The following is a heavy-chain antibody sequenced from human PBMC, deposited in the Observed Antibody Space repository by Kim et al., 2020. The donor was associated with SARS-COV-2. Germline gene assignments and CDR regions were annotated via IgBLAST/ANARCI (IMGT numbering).Heavy chain of an antibody. CDR2: VDPGGART. Sequence: GGSLRLSCKASGFNFKDYYMHWVRQLPGGGLEWVARVDPGGARTKYTASVKDRFTISRDNAKNALYLSMTSLRAEDTAVYYCATYNWNFEHDFWGRGTLVSVSS. D-gene: IGHD1-7*01. V-gene: IGHV3-74*01. CDR3: ATYNWNFEHDF. J-gene: IGHJ4*02. CDR1: GFNFKDYY.